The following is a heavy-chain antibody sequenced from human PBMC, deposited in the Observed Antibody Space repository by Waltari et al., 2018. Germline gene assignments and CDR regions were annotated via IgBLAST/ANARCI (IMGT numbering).Heavy chain of an antibody. CDR3: ARDLHPSIAAAGPGGAFDI. V-gene: IGHV3-48*04. CDR1: GFTFSSYS. J-gene: IGHJ3*02. D-gene: IGHD6-13*01. Sequence: EVQLVESGGGLVQPGGSLRLSCAASGFTFSSYSMNWVRQAPGKGLEWVSYISSSSSTIYYADSVKGRFTISRDNAKNSLYLQMNSLRAEDTAVYYCARDLHPSIAAAGPGGAFDIWGQGTMVTVSS. CDR2: ISSSSSTI.